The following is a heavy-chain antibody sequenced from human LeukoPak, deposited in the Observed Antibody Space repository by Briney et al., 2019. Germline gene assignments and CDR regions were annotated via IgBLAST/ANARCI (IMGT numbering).Heavy chain of an antibody. J-gene: IGHJ4*02. Sequence: PGGSLRLSCAASGFTFSSYGMHWVRQAPGKGLEWVAFIRYDGSNKYYADSVKGRFTISRDNSKNTLYLQMNSLRAEDTAVYYCAKAGVLVPAAITPHFDYWGQGTLVTVSS. CDR3: AKAGVLVPAAITPHFDY. CDR2: IRYDGSNK. V-gene: IGHV3-30*02. D-gene: IGHD2-2*01. CDR1: GFTFSSYG.